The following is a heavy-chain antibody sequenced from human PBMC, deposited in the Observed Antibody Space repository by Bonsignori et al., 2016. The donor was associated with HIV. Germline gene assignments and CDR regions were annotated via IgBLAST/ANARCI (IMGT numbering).Heavy chain of an antibody. J-gene: IGHJ4*02. CDR1: GFTVSSNY. V-gene: IGHV3-53*01. Sequence: GGSLRLSCAASGFTVSSNYMSWVRQAPGKGPEWVSLINAGDTTNYADSVKGRFTISRDSSKNTLDLQMNNLRVEDTAVYYCARGSRFLEWSWLNYWGQGTLVTVSS. CDR2: INAGDTT. CDR3: ARGSRFLEWSWLNY. D-gene: IGHD3-3*01.